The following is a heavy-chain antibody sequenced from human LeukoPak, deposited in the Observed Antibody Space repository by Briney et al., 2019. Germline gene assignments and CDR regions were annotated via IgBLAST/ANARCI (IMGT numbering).Heavy chain of an antibody. Sequence: ASVKVSCKASGYTFTSYDINWVRQATGQGLEWMGWMNPNSGNTGYAQKFRGRVTMTRNTSISTAYMELSSLRSEDTAVYYCARGPVLRYFDWLSVAGYYYYMDVWGKGTTVTISS. CDR3: ARGPVLRYFDWLSVAGYYYYMDV. CDR1: GYTFTSYD. CDR2: MNPNSGNT. V-gene: IGHV1-8*01. J-gene: IGHJ6*03. D-gene: IGHD3-9*01.